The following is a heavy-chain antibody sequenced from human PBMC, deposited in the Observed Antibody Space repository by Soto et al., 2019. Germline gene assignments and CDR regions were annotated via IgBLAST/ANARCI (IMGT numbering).Heavy chain of an antibody. D-gene: IGHD2-15*01. Sequence: GGSLRLSCAASGFTFSSYGMHWVRQAPGKGLEWVAVIWYDGSNKYYADSVKGRFTISRDNSKNTLYLQMNSLRAEDTAVYYCARLGYCSGGSCYDRYYYYYGMDVWGQGTTVTVSS. J-gene: IGHJ6*02. CDR1: GFTFSSYG. CDR3: ARLGYCSGGSCYDRYYYYYGMDV. V-gene: IGHV3-33*01. CDR2: IWYDGSNK.